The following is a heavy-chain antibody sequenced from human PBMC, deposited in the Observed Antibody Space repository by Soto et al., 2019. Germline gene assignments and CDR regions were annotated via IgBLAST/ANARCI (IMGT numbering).Heavy chain of an antibody. CDR3: ARGYDSSRPNES. J-gene: IGHJ4*02. Sequence: PGESLKLSCAASGFTFSNAWMSWVRQAPGKGLEWVGRIKSKTDGGTTDYAAPVKGRFTISRDDSKNTLYLQMNSLKTEDTAVYYCARGYDSSRPNESWGQGTLVTVSS. CDR2: IKSKTDGGTT. V-gene: IGHV3-15*01. CDR1: GFTFSNAW. D-gene: IGHD3-22*01.